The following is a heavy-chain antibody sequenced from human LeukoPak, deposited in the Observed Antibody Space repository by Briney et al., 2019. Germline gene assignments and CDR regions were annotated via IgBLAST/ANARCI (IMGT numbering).Heavy chain of an antibody. V-gene: IGHV3-21*01. CDR1: GFTFSSYS. CDR2: ISSSSSYI. Sequence: PGGSLRLSCAASGFTFSSYSMNWVRQAPGKGLEWVSSISSSSSYIYYADSVKGRFTISRDNAKNSLYLQMNSLRAEDTAVYYCARGPYYYDSSGYYYDALFWVFDYWGQGTLVTVSS. CDR3: ARGPYYYDSSGYYYDALFWVFDY. D-gene: IGHD3-22*01. J-gene: IGHJ4*02.